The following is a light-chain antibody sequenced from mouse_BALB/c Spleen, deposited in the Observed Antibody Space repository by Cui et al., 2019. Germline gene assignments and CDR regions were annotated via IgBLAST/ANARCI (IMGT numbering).Light chain of an antibody. Sequence: DIVMTQSHIFMSTSVGDRVSITCKASQDVGTAVAWYQQKPGQSPKLLIYWASTRHTGVPDRFTGSGSGTDFTLTISNVQSEDLADYFCQQYSSYPLTFGAGTKLGLK. CDR1: QDVGTA. CDR2: WAS. CDR3: QQYSSYPLT. V-gene: IGKV6-23*01. J-gene: IGKJ5*01.